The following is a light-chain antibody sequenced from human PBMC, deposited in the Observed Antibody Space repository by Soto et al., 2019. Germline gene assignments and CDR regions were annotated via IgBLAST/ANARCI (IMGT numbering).Light chain of an antibody. CDR2: GAS. Sequence: EIVMTQSPVTLSASPGERVTLSWRASQSVNINLAWYQQRPGQAPRVLIYGASNRASGIPDRFSGSGSGTDFTLTISSLEPDDFALYYCQQYKDWPPLTFGGGTRVEIK. J-gene: IGKJ4*01. V-gene: IGKV3D-15*01. CDR3: QQYKDWPPLT. CDR1: QSVNIN.